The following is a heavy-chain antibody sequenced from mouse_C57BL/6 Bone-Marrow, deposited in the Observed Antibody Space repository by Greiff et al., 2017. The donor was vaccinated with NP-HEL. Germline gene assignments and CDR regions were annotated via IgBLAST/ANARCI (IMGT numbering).Heavy chain of an antibody. Sequence: QVQLQQPGAELVKPGASVKVSCKASGYTFTSYWMHWVKQRPGQGLEWIGRIHPSDSDTNSNQKFKGKATLTVDKSSSTAYMKLSSLTSEDSAVYYCAIGATVEATDWYFDVWGTGTTVTVSS. V-gene: IGHV1-74*01. D-gene: IGHD1-1*01. CDR1: GYTFTSYW. CDR2: IHPSDSDT. J-gene: IGHJ1*03. CDR3: AIGATVEATDWYFDV.